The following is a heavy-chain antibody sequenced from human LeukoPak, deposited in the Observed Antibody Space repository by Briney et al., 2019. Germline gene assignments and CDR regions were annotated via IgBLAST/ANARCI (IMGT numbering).Heavy chain of an antibody. CDR1: GGTFNTYT. J-gene: IGHJ4*02. Sequence: GASVKVSCKASGGTFNTYTISWVRQAPGQGPEWMGGIIPIFGTANYAQKFQGRVTITTDESTSTAYMELSSLRSEDTAVYCCAGTAQMATIDGLDYWGQGTLVTVSS. CDR2: IIPIFGTA. D-gene: IGHD5-24*01. V-gene: IGHV1-69*05. CDR3: AGTAQMATIDGLDY.